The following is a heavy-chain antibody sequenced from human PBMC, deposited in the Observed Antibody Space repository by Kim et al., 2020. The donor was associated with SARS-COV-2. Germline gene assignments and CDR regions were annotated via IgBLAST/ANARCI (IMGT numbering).Heavy chain of an antibody. Sequence: ASVKVSCKASGYTFTGYYMHWVRRAPGQGLEWMGRINPNSGGTNYAQKFQGRVTMTRDTSISTAYMELTRLTSDDTAVYFCGRVVPAAPGYYGMDVWGQGTTVTVSS. J-gene: IGHJ6*02. D-gene: IGHD2-2*01. V-gene: IGHV1-2*06. CDR1: GYTFTGYY. CDR3: GRVVPAAPGYYGMDV. CDR2: INPNSGGT.